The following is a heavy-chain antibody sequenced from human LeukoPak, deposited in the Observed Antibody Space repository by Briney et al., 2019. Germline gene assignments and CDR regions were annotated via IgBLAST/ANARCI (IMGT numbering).Heavy chain of an antibody. CDR1: GHSFPSYW. Sequence: GESLKISCMGSGHSFPSYWIGWVRQMPGKGLEWRGIIYLGDSNTSYSPSYQGQVPSSADKSISTAYLQWSSLKASDTAMYYCASRGVAAAGTDAFDIWGQGTMVTVSS. D-gene: IGHD6-13*01. CDR2: IYLGDSNT. CDR3: ASRGVAAAGTDAFDI. V-gene: IGHV5-51*01. J-gene: IGHJ3*02.